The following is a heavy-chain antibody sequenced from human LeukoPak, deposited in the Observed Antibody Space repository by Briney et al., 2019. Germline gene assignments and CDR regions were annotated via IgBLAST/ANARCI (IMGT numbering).Heavy chain of an antibody. V-gene: IGHV3-9*01. Sequence: GGSLRLSCAASGFIFDDYAMHWFRQAPGKGPEWVSGISWNSGSIGYADSVKGRFTISRDNAKNSLYLQMNSLRAEDTALYYCAKDSGSGSYFNSLFYGMDVWGQGTTVTVSS. CDR3: AKDSGSGSYFNSLFYGMDV. D-gene: IGHD3-10*01. J-gene: IGHJ6*02. CDR1: GFIFDDYA. CDR2: ISWNSGSI.